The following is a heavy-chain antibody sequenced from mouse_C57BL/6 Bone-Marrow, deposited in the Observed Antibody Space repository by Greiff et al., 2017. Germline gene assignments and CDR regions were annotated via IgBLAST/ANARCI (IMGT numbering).Heavy chain of an antibody. CDR3: ARGGYYPAWFAY. CDR1: GYTFTSYW. CDR2: IDPSDSYT. V-gene: IGHV1-50*01. Sequence: QVQLQQPGAELVKPGASVKLSCKASGYTFTSYWMQWVKQRPGQGLEWIGEIDPSDSYTTYNQKFKGKATLTVDTSSSTAYMQLSSLTSEDSAVYYCARGGYYPAWFAYWGQGTLVTVSA. J-gene: IGHJ3*01. D-gene: IGHD2-3*01.